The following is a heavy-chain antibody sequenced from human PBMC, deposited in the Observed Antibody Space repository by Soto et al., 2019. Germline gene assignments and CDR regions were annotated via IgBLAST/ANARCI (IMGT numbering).Heavy chain of an antibody. Sequence: SETLSLTCTVSGGSISSYRWSWIRQPAWKGLEWIGRIPNNGNTQYNPSLKSRVTVSVDTSRNQFFLNLHSVTAADSAVYFCGRESGETWDYEAYWGQGTPVTVSS. J-gene: IGHJ4*02. D-gene: IGHD1-7*01. CDR3: GRESGETWDYEAY. V-gene: IGHV4-4*07. CDR1: GGSISSYR. CDR2: IPNNGNT.